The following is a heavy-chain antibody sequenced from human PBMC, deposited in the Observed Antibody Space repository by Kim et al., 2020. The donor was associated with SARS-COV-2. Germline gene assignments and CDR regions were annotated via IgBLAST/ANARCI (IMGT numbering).Heavy chain of an antibody. CDR2: ISSSGSTI. D-gene: IGHD5-18*01. CDR1: GFTFSDYY. V-gene: IGHV3-11*01. CDR3: VLDRAMALHLVMDV. J-gene: IGHJ6*01. Sequence: GGSLRLSCAASGFTFSDYYMSWIRQAPGKGLEWVSYISSSGSTIYHADSLKGRFTISRDNSKNSLYLQMNSLRAEDTAVYYCVLDRAMALHLVMDVWGQGATVTVSS.